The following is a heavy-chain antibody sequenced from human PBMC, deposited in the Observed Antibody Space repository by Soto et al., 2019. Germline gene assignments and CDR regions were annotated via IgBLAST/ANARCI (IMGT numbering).Heavy chain of an antibody. CDR3: TRSLATVGYGMDV. CDR2: LYYSEST. CDR1: GGSISGGSCR. D-gene: IGHD4-17*01. J-gene: IGHJ6*02. V-gene: IGHV4-39*01. Sequence: LVPMSLTCTVSGGSISGGSCRWSWKRQPPGKGLEWIGTLYYSESTYYNPSLESRVPISVDTSKNQFSLQVSSVTVADTAVYYCTRSLATVGYGMDVWGQGTTVTVLL.